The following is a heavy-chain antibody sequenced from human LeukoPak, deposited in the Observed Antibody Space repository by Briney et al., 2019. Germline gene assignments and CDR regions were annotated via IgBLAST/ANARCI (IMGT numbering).Heavy chain of an antibody. CDR3: ARGYGDYPIDY. D-gene: IGHD4-17*01. CDR2: IYTSGST. V-gene: IGHV4-61*02. J-gene: IGHJ4*02. Sequence: SEALSLTCTVSSYSISSGYYWSWIRQPAGKGLEWIGRIYTSGSTNYNPSLKSRVTISVDTSKNQFSLKLSSVTAADTAVYYCARGYGDYPIDYWGQGTLVTVSS. CDR1: SYSISSGYY.